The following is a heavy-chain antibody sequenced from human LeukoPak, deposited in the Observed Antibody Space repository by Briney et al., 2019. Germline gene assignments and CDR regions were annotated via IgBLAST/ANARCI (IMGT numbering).Heavy chain of an antibody. D-gene: IGHD3-10*01. CDR2: IYPGDSDT. CDR1: GYSFTSYW. V-gene: IGHV5-51*01. Sequence: GESLKISCKGSGYSFTSYWIGWVRQMPGKGLEWMGIIYPGDSDTRYSPSFQGQVTISADKSISTAYLQWSSLKASDTAMYYCARYNHYGSGSYYKDPPYYFDYWGQGTLVTVSS. J-gene: IGHJ4*02. CDR3: ARYNHYGSGSYYKDPPYYFDY.